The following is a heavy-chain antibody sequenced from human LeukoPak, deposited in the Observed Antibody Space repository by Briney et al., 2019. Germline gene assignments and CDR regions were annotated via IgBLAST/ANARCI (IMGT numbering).Heavy chain of an antibody. D-gene: IGHD6-19*01. J-gene: IGHJ4*02. Sequence: TGGSLRLSCAASGFTFSSYAMNWVRQAPGRGLEWVSVLSDSGGTTYYADSVKGRFSISRDNSKNTLYLQMNSLRAEDTAVYYCAKAQPPFPSIAVAGTSDYWGQGTLVTVSS. V-gene: IGHV3-23*01. CDR3: AKAQPPFPSIAVAGTSDY. CDR2: LSDSGGTT. CDR1: GFTFSSYA.